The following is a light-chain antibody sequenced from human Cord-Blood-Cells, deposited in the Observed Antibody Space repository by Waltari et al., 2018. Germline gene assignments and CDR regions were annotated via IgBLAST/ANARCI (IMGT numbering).Light chain of an antibody. J-gene: IGKJ4*01. V-gene: IGKV3-15*01. CDR2: GAS. Sequence: EIVMTQSPATLSVSPGERATLSCRASQSVSSNLAWYQQKPGQAPRLLIYGASTRATGIPARVSGSGSGTEFTLTISSLQSEDFAFYHCQQYNNWPLTFGGGTKVEIK. CDR1: QSVSSN. CDR3: QQYNNWPLT.